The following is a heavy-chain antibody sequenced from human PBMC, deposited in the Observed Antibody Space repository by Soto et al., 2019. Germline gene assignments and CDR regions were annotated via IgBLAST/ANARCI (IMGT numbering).Heavy chain of an antibody. J-gene: IGHJ1*01. Sequence: GGSLRLSCAASGFTFSSYSMNWVRQAPGKGLEWVSYVTSSSTIYYADSVKGRFTISRDNAKNSLYLQMNSLRAEDTAVYYCARDLGSSWYPEYFQHWGQGTLVTVSS. D-gene: IGHD6-13*01. CDR3: ARDLGSSWYPEYFQH. CDR2: VTSSSTI. CDR1: GFTFSSYS. V-gene: IGHV3-48*01.